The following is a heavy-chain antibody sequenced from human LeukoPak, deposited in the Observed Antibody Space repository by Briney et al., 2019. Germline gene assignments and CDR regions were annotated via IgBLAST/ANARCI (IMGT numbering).Heavy chain of an antibody. CDR3: XRNFDWLSLEDY. CDR1: GYTFTSYD. CDR2: MNPNSGNT. J-gene: IGHJ4*02. D-gene: IGHD3-9*01. Sequence: ASVKVSCKASGYTFTSYDINWVRQATGQGLEWMGWMNPNSGNTGYAQKFQGRVTMTRNTSISTAYMELSSLRSEDTAVYYCXRNFDWLSLEDYWGQGTLVTVSS. V-gene: IGHV1-8*01.